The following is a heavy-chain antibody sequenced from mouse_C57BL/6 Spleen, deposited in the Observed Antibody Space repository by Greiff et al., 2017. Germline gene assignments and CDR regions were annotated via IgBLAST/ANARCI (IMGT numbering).Heavy chain of an antibody. CDR3: TRPITTVVYFDY. CDR1: GYTFTDYE. J-gene: IGHJ2*01. D-gene: IGHD1-1*01. V-gene: IGHV1-15*01. CDR2: IDPETGGT. Sequence: QVQLKESGAELVRPGASVTLSCKASGYTFTDYEMHWVKQTPVHGLEWIGAIDPETGGTAYNQKFKGKAILTADTSTSTAYMELRSLTSEDSAVYYCTRPITTVVYFDYWGQGTTLTVSS.